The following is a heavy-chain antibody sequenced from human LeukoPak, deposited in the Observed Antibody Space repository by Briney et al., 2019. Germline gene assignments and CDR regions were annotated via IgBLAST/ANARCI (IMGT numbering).Heavy chain of an antibody. CDR1: GYGFTSYW. CDR2: IYPGDSDT. J-gene: IGHJ4*02. CDR3: ARQYYYDSSGYPNFDY. V-gene: IGHV5-51*01. Sequence: GESLKISCKGSGYGFTSYWIGWVRQMPGKGLEWMGIIYPGDSDTRYSPSFQGQVTISADKSISTAYLQWSSLKASDTAMYYCARQYYYDSSGYPNFDYWGQGTLVTVSS. D-gene: IGHD3-22*01.